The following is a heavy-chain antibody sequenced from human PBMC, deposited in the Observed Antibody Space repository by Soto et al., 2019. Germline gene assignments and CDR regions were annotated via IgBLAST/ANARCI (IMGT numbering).Heavy chain of an antibody. CDR3: ARSLIAAAGLYYYYYYGMDV. V-gene: IGHV3-30-3*01. J-gene: IGHJ6*02. CDR2: ISYDGSNK. D-gene: IGHD6-13*01. CDR1: GFTFSSYA. Sequence: PGGSLRLSCAASGFTFSSYAMHWVRQAPGKGLEWVAVISYDGSNKYYADSVKGRFTISRDNSKNTLYLQMNSLRAEDTAVYYCARSLIAAAGLYYYYYYGMDVWGQGTTVTVSS.